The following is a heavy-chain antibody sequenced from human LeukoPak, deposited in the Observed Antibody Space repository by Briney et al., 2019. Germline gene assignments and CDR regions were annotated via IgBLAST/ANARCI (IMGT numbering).Heavy chain of an antibody. V-gene: IGHV3-43*02. D-gene: IGHD6-13*01. J-gene: IGHJ4*02. CDR1: GFTFDDYA. CDR3: AKDIRGIAAAGTGDY. CDR2: ISGDGGST. Sequence: TGGSLRLSCATPGFTFDDYAMPWVRQAPGKGLEWVSLISGDGGSTYYADSVKGRFTISRNNSKNSLYLQMNSLRTEDTALYYCAKDIRGIAAAGTGDYWGQGTLVTVSS.